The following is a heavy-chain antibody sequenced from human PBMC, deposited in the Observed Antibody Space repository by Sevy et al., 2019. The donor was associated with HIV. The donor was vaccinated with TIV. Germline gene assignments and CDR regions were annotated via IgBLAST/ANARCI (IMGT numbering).Heavy chain of an antibody. Sequence: GGSLRLSCAASGFTFSSFAMGWVRQAPGKGLDWISVISGTGDHTYYADSVKGRFTISRDNSKNTLFLQMNSLRAEDTAIFYCAKKMGGGSGMAFLVDYWGQGTLVTVPS. J-gene: IGHJ4*02. D-gene: IGHD5-18*01. CDR1: GFTFSSFA. V-gene: IGHV3-23*01. CDR2: ISGTGDHT. CDR3: AKKMGGGSGMAFLVDY.